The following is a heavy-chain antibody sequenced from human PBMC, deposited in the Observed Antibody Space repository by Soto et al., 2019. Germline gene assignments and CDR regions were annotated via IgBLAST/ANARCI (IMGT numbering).Heavy chain of an antibody. Sequence: QVQLVESGGGVVQPGRSLRLSCAASGFTFSSYGMQWVRQAPGKGLEWVAVISYDGSNKYYADSVKGRFTISRDNSKNTLSLQMNSLRAEDTAVYYCANDRDCGGDCYPGVRYYDYGMDVWGQGTTVTVSS. V-gene: IGHV3-30*18. CDR2: ISYDGSNK. CDR1: GFTFSSYG. D-gene: IGHD2-21*02. J-gene: IGHJ6*02. CDR3: ANDRDCGGDCYPGVRYYDYGMDV.